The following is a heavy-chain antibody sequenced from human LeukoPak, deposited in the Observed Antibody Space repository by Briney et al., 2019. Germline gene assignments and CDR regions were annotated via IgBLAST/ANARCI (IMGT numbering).Heavy chain of an antibody. Sequence: GGSLRLSCAASQFTFTTYAMSWVRQAPARGLEWVSSIGDSGVPTYYADSVKGRFTISRDNSQNTLYLQMNSLGADDTAVYYCAKVATWTYFDSWGQGTLVTVSS. D-gene: IGHD3/OR15-3a*01. CDR3: AKVATWTYFDS. J-gene: IGHJ4*02. V-gene: IGHV3-23*01. CDR1: QFTFTTYA. CDR2: IGDSGVPT.